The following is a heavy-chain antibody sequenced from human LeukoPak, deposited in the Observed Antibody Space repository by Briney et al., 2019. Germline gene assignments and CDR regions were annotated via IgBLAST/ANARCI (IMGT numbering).Heavy chain of an antibody. V-gene: IGHV3-23*01. Sequence: GGSLRLSCAASGFVFSSYAMSWVRQTPARGLEWVSSLRGNGETFYADSVKGRFTLSRDDSRNTVYLQLNNLRVKDTAIYYCAKANWVSDADAVWWGQGTLVTVSS. CDR3: AKANWVSDADAVW. CDR2: LRGNGET. CDR1: GFVFSSYA. D-gene: IGHD3-16*01. J-gene: IGHJ4*02.